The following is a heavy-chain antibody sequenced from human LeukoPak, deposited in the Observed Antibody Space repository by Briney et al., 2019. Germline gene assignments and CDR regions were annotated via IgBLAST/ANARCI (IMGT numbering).Heavy chain of an antibody. CDR1: GFTFSSYW. V-gene: IGHV3-7*01. CDR3: ARDGGDPAAISMVRGVISDAFDI. CDR2: IKQDGSEK. J-gene: IGHJ3*02. Sequence: GGSLRLSCAASGFTFSSYWMTWVRQAPGKGLEWVANIKQDGSEKYYVDSVKGRFTISRDNAKNSLYLQMNSLRAEDTAVYYCARDGGDPAAISMVRGVISDAFDIWGQGTRVTVSS. D-gene: IGHD3-10*01.